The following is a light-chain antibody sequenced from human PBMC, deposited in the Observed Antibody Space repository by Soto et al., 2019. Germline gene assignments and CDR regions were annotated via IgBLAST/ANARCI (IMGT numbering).Light chain of an antibody. J-gene: IGKJ2*01. V-gene: IGKV1-39*01. CDR2: AAS. Sequence: DIQMTQSPSSLSASVGDRVTITCRASQSISSYLNWYQQKPWKAPNLLIYAASSLESGVPSMFSGSGSGTDFTLTISSLQPEDFATYYCQQSYSTPMYTFGQGTKLEIK. CDR1: QSISSY. CDR3: QQSYSTPMYT.